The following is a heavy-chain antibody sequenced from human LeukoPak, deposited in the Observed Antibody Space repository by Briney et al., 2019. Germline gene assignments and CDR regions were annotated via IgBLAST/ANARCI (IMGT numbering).Heavy chain of an antibody. Sequence: SETLSLTCTVSGGSISSYYWNWIRQPPGKGLEWIGYIYNSGSTNNNPSLKSRVTISVDTSKKQFSLKLSSVTAADTAVYYCARESRDSSGFYDYWGQGTLVTVSS. V-gene: IGHV4-59*01. CDR2: IYNSGST. CDR3: ARESRDSSGFYDY. D-gene: IGHD3-22*01. CDR1: GGSISSYY. J-gene: IGHJ4*02.